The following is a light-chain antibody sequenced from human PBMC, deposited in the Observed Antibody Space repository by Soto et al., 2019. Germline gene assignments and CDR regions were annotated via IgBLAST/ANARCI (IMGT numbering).Light chain of an antibody. CDR3: QQSYSTHT. V-gene: IGKV1-39*01. CDR1: QSISSY. J-gene: IGKJ2*01. Sequence: DIQMTQSPSSLSASVGDRVTITCRASQSISSYLNWYQQKPGKAPKLLIYAASSLQSGVPSRFSGSGSGTDFTLTISRLPPEDFATYYCQQSYSTHTFGQGTKLEIK. CDR2: AAS.